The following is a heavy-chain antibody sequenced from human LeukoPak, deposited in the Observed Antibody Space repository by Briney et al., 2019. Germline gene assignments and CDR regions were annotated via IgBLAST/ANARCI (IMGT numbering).Heavy chain of an antibody. CDR3: ARVGYYDFWSGYYTDPHFDY. CDR1: GGTFSSYA. CDR2: IIPILGTA. V-gene: IGHV1-69*01. Sequence: ASVKVSCKASGGTFSSYAISWVRQAPGQGLEWMGGIIPILGTANYAQKLQGRVTITAEESTRTAYMEMSSLRSEDTAVYYCARVGYYDFWSGYYTDPHFDYWGQGTLVTVSS. D-gene: IGHD3-3*01. J-gene: IGHJ4*02.